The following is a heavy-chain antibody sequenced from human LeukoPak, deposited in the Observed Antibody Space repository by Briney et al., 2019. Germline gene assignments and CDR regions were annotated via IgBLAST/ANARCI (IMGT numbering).Heavy chain of an antibody. CDR1: GGSFSGYY. CDR2: INHSGST. CDR3: ASRGPEDY. V-gene: IGHV4-34*01. J-gene: IGHJ4*02. D-gene: IGHD3-10*01. Sequence: SETLSLTCAVYGGSFSGYYWSWIRQPPGKGLEWIGEINHSGSTNYNPSLKSRVTISVDTSKNQFSLKLSSVTAADTAVYYCASRGPEDYWGQGTLVTVSS.